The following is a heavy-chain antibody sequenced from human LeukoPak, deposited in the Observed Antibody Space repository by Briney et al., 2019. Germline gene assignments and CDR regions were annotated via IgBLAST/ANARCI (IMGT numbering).Heavy chain of an antibody. CDR3: ATDSAPVGLDGFDV. Sequence: ASVNVSCKVSGYMFTELPIHWVRQAPGKGLEWMGTFDPEDGKIIYAQSFEGRLTMTEDTTTDTAYMELSGLRSEDTAVYYCATDSAPVGLDGFDVWGQGTMVTVSS. V-gene: IGHV1-24*01. J-gene: IGHJ3*01. CDR2: FDPEDGKI. D-gene: IGHD2-2*01. CDR1: GYMFTELP.